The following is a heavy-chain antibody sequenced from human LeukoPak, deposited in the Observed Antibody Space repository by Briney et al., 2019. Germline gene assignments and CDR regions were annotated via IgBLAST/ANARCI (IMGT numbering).Heavy chain of an antibody. CDR3: ARDQSGWYLDY. J-gene: IGHJ4*02. Sequence: GGSLRLSCAASGFTFSSYSMNWVRQAPGKGLEWVSSISSSSSYIYYADSVKGRFTTSRDNAKNSLYLQMNSLRAEDTAVYYCARDQSGWYLDYWGQGTLVTVSS. D-gene: IGHD6-19*01. CDR1: GFTFSSYS. CDR2: ISSSSSYI. V-gene: IGHV3-21*01.